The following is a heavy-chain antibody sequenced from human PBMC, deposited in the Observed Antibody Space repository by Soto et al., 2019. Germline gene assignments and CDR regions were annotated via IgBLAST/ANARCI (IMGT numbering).Heavy chain of an antibody. Sequence: SETLSLTCAVSGDSISSGFYSWSWIRQPPGKGLEWIGYIYHSGYTYYNPSLKSRVTISVDRSRNQFSLKLSSVTAADTAVYYCARGGIEMAANYFDYWGQGTLVTVSS. D-gene: IGHD3-16*01. J-gene: IGHJ4*02. CDR2: IYHSGYT. CDR1: GDSISSGFYS. V-gene: IGHV4-30-2*01. CDR3: ARGGIEMAANYFDY.